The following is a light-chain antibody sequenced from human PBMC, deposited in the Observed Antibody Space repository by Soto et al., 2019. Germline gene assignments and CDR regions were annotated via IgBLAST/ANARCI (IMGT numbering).Light chain of an antibody. CDR3: MQATQLPYT. J-gene: IGKJ2*01. V-gene: IGKV2-24*01. CDR1: QSLVPNNGNTY. CDR2: EIS. Sequence: IVMTQTPLASPVTLGQPASISCRSSQSLVPNNGNTYLSWLHQRPGQPPRLLIYEISNRFSGVPDRFSGSGAGADFTLRISRVAAEDVGVYYCMQATQLPYTFGQGTKLEIK.